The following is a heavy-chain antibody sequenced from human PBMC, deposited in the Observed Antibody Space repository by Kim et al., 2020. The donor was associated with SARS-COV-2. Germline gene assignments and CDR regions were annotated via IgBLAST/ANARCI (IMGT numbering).Heavy chain of an antibody. CDR2: INADRSVI. D-gene: IGHD1-26*01. CDR1: GFTFSNHW. Sequence: GGSLRLSCAASGFTFSNHWMHWVRQAPGKGPVWVSRINADRSVIEYAASVKGRFTISRDNAKSTVDLQMNSLRPEDTAVYYCARGSGSYGFDSLVQG. V-gene: IGHV3-74*01. J-gene: IGHJ4*02. CDR3: ARGSGSYGFDS.